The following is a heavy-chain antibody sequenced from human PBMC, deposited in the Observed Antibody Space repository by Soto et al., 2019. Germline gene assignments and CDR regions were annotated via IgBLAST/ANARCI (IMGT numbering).Heavy chain of an antibody. J-gene: IGHJ4*02. Sequence: EVQLVESGGGLVQPGGSLRLSCAASGFIVSTNYMSWVRQAPGKGLEWVSVIYSGTNTYYADSVKGRFTISRDKSKNTLYLQMNALGPEATAVYYCANTFPLFSWGQGTLVTVSS. CDR1: GFIVSTNY. D-gene: IGHD3-3*01. CDR3: ANTFPLFS. V-gene: IGHV3-66*01. CDR2: IYSGTNT.